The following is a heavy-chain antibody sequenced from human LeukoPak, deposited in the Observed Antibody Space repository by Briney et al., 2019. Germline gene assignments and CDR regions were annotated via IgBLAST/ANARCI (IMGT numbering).Heavy chain of an antibody. CDR2: IYYSGST. J-gene: IGHJ2*01. Sequence: SETLSLTCTVSGGSISSYYWSWIRQPPGKGLEWIGYIYYSGSTNYNPSLKSRVTISVDTSKNQFSLKLSSVTTADTAVYYRARDNLTGYYWYFDLWGRGTLVTVSS. CDR1: GGSISSYY. CDR3: ARDNLTGYYWYFDL. D-gene: IGHD3-9*01. V-gene: IGHV4-59*01.